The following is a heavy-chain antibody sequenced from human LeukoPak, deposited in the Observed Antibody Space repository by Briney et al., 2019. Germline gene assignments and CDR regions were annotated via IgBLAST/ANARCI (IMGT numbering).Heavy chain of an antibody. D-gene: IGHD5-12*01. Sequence: GGSLRLSCAASGFTFSSYVMSWVRQAPGEGLEWVSAISGSGGRTYYADSVKGRFTISRDKSKNTLYLQMNSLRAEDTAVYYCAKNPGGYDYRFDYWGQGTLVTVSS. CDR1: GFTFSSYV. CDR3: AKNPGGYDYRFDY. V-gene: IGHV3-23*01. CDR2: ISGSGGRT. J-gene: IGHJ4*02.